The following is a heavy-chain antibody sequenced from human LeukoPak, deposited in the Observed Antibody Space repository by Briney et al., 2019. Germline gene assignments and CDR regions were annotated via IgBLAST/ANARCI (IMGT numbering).Heavy chain of an antibody. CDR3: ARGAENEPDYDFWSARPAYYFDY. V-gene: IGHV1-18*01. J-gene: IGHJ4*02. CDR2: ISAYNGNT. CDR1: GYTFTSYG. D-gene: IGHD3-3*01. Sequence: GASVKVSCKASGYTFTSYGISWVRQAPGQGLEWMGWISAYNGNTNYAQKLQGRVTMTTDTSTSTAYMELRSLSSVTAADTAVYYCARGAENEPDYDFWSARPAYYFDYWGQGTLVTVSS.